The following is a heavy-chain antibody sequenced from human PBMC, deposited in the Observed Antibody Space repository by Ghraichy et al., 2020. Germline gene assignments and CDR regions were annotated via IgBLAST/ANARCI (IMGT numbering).Heavy chain of an antibody. V-gene: IGHV3-48*03. J-gene: IGHJ4*02. Sequence: GGSLRLSCAASGFTFSSYEMNWVRQAPGKGLEWVSYISSSGSTIYYADSVKGRFTISRDNAKNSLYLQMNSLRAEDTAVYYCARDAPVGGNSLALDYWGQGTLVTVSS. D-gene: IGHD4-23*01. CDR1: GFTFSSYE. CDR2: ISSSGSTI. CDR3: ARDAPVGGNSLALDY.